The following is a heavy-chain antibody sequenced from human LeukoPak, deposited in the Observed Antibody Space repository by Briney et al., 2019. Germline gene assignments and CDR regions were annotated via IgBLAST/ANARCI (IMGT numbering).Heavy chain of an antibody. J-gene: IGHJ4*02. D-gene: IGHD6-19*01. CDR3: ARDREGGWGYYFDY. CDR1: GGSINSGGYY. Sequence: SQTLSLTCTVSGGSINSGGYYWSWIRQPPGKGLEWIGYIYYSGSTNYNPSLKSRVTISVDTSKNQFSLKVSSVTAADTAVYYCARDREGGWGYYFDYWGQGTLVTVSS. V-gene: IGHV4-61*08. CDR2: IYYSGST.